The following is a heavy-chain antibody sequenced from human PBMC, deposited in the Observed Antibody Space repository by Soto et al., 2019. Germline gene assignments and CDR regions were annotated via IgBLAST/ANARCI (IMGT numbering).Heavy chain of an antibody. CDR2: IYYSGST. CDR3: ARSRYTSGWWTPPFDY. CDR1: GGSISSGGYY. Sequence: SETLSLTCTVSGGSISSGGYYLRWIRQPPGKGLEWIGYIYYSGSTNYNPSLKSRVTISVDTSKNQFSLKLTSVTAADTAVYYCARSRYTSGWWTPPFDYWGQGTLVTVSS. J-gene: IGHJ4*02. V-gene: IGHV4-61*08. D-gene: IGHD6-19*01.